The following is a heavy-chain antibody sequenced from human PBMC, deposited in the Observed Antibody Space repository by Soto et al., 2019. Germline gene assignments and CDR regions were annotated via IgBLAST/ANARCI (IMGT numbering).Heavy chain of an antibody. CDR3: AKTRSPYGSGILYYFDY. CDR2: ISYDGSNK. CDR1: GFSFSSYG. D-gene: IGHD3-10*01. J-gene: IGHJ4*02. Sequence: PGGSLRLSCAASGFSFSSYGMHWVRQAPGKGLEWVAVISYDGSNKYYADSVKGRFTISRDNSKNTLYLQMNSLRAEDTAVYYCAKTRSPYGSGILYYFDYWGQGTLVTVSS. V-gene: IGHV3-30*18.